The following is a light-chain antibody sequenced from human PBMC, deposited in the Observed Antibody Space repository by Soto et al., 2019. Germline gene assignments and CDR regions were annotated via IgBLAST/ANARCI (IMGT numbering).Light chain of an antibody. V-gene: IGKV3-20*01. Sequence: EIVLTQSPGTLSLSPGERAARSCRASQSVSSSYLAWYQQKPGQAPRLLIYGASSRATGIPDRFSGSGSGTDFTLTISRLEPEDFAVYYCQQYGITFGQGTRLEIK. CDR2: GAS. CDR3: QQYGIT. CDR1: QSVSSSY. J-gene: IGKJ5*01.